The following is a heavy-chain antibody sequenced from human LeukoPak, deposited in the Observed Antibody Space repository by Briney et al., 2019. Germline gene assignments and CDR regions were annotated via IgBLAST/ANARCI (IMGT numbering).Heavy chain of an antibody. CDR3: ARPIVAAGSNWFDP. Sequence: GGSLRLSCAASGFTFSSYGMHWVRQAPGKGLEWVAVIWYDGSNKYYADSVKGRFTISRDNSKNTLYLQMNSLRAEDTAVYYCARPIVAAGSNWFDPWGQGTLVTVSS. CDR2: IWYDGSNK. CDR1: GFTFSSYG. J-gene: IGHJ5*02. D-gene: IGHD6-13*01. V-gene: IGHV3-33*01.